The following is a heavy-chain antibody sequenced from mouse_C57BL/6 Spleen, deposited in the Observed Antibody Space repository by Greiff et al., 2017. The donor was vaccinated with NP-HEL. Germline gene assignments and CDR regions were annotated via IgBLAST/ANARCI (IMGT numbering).Heavy chain of an antibody. CDR2: IYPGSGNT. D-gene: IGHD1-1*01. CDR1: GYTFTDYY. V-gene: IGHV1-76*01. J-gene: IGHJ1*03. CDR3: ARWGGSSGGYFDV. Sequence: QVQLKQSGAELVRPGASVKLSCKASGYTFTDYYINWVKQRPGQGLEWIARIYPGSGNTYYNEKFKGKATLTAEKSSSTAYMQLSSLTSEDSAVYFCARWGGSSGGYFDVWGTGTTVTVSS.